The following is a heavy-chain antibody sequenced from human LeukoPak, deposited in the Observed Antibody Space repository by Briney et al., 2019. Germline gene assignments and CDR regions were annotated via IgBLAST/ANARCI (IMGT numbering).Heavy chain of an antibody. V-gene: IGHV3-30*02. D-gene: IGHD3-10*01. Sequence: GGSLRLSCAASGFTFSSYGMHWVRRAPGKGLEWVAFIRYDGSNKYYADSVKGRFTISRDNSKNTLYLQMNSLRAEDTAVYYCAPDYYGSGRGTLDYWGQGTLVTVSS. J-gene: IGHJ4*02. CDR2: IRYDGSNK. CDR1: GFTFSSYG. CDR3: APDYYGSGRGTLDY.